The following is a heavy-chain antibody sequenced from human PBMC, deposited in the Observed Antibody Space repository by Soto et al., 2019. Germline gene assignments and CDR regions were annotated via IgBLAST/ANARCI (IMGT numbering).Heavy chain of an antibody. D-gene: IGHD1-26*01. Sequence: QVQLQQWGAGLLKPSETLSLTCAVYGGSFSGYYWSWIRQPPGKGLEWIGEINHSGSTNYNPSLKSRVTISVDTSKNQFSLKLSSVTAADTAVYYCASLGITPHGATEEYYFDYWGQGTLVSVSS. J-gene: IGHJ4*02. CDR3: ASLGITPHGATEEYYFDY. V-gene: IGHV4-34*01. CDR1: GGSFSGYY. CDR2: INHSGST.